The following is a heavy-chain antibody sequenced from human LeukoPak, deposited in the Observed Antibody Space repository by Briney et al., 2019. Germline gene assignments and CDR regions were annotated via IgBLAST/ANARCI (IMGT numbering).Heavy chain of an antibody. CDR1: GFTFDDYA. CDR3: AKGDYGDYRSDT. J-gene: IGHJ4*02. CDR2: ISWNSGSI. D-gene: IGHD4-17*01. V-gene: IGHV3-9*01. Sequence: PGRSLRLSCAASGFTFDDYAMHWVRQAPGKGLEWVSGISWNSGSIGYADSVKGRFTISRDNAKNSLYLQMNSLRAEDTALYYCAKGDYGDYRSDTWGQGTLVTVSS.